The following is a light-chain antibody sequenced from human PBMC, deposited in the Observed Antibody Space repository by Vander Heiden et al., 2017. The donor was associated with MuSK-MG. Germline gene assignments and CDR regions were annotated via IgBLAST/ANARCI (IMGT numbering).Light chain of an antibody. CDR1: QSITTY. Sequence: DIQLTQSPSFLSASVGDRVTITCRASQSITTYLHWYQQKPGEAPKLLIFGATTLQSGVPSRFSGSGSGTDFTLTITRLQPEDFATYYCQQRNKTTITFGQGTPVEIK. J-gene: IGKJ5*01. V-gene: IGKV1-39*01. CDR3: QQRNKTTIT. CDR2: GAT.